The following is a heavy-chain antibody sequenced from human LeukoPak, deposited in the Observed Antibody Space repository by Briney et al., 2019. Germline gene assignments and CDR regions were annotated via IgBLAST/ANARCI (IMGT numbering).Heavy chain of an antibody. J-gene: IGHJ4*02. V-gene: IGHV4-59*11. Sequence: SETLSLTCTVSGGSISSHYWSWIRQPPGKGLEWIGYIYYSGSTNYNPSLKSRVTISVDTSKNQFSLKLSSVTAADTAVYYCARGARDGYNPTSYYFDYWGQGTLVTVSS. D-gene: IGHD5-24*01. CDR1: GGSISSHY. CDR2: IYYSGST. CDR3: ARGARDGYNPTSYYFDY.